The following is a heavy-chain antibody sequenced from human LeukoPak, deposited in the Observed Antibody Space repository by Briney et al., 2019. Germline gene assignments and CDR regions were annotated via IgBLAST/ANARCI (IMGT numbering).Heavy chain of an antibody. CDR1: GYTFTGYY. Sequence: ASVKVSCKASGYTFTGYYMHWVRQAPGQGLEWMGWINPNSGGTNYAQKFQGRVTMTRDTSISTAYMEPSRLRSDDTAVYYCARDRDYSSTDAFDIWGQGTMVTVSS. CDR3: ARDRDYSSTDAFDI. CDR2: INPNSGGT. V-gene: IGHV1-2*02. J-gene: IGHJ3*02. D-gene: IGHD4-11*01.